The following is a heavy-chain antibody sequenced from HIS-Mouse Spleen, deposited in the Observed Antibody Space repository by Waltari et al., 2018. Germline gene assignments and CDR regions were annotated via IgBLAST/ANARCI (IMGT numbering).Heavy chain of an antibody. J-gene: IGHJ2*01. Sequence: QVQLVQSGAEVQKPGASVKVSCKASGYTFTSYDITWVRQATGQGREWMGWMNPNSGNTGYAQKFQGRVTMTRNTSISTAYMELSSLRSEDTAVYYCARGHLMTTVTIYWYFDLWGRGTLVTVSS. D-gene: IGHD4-4*01. CDR1: GYTFTSYD. CDR2: MNPNSGNT. CDR3: ARGHLMTTVTIYWYFDL. V-gene: IGHV1-8*01.